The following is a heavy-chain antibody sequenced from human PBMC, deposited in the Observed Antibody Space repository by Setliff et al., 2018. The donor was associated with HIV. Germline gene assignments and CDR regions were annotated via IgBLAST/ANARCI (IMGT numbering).Heavy chain of an antibody. Sequence: SETLSLTCPVSGRSIDDSYWSWIRQSPGKGLEWIGFIKTSGRTNYKPSLKSRVTISLDTSKNQFSLRLKSVTVADTALYFLAILSYHYSHSSPYPDVFNIWGQGTMVTVSS. D-gene: IGHD3-22*01. CDR2: IKTSGRT. J-gene: IGHJ3*02. CDR3: AILSYHYSHSSPYPDVFNI. V-gene: IGHV4-4*09. CDR1: GRSIDDSY.